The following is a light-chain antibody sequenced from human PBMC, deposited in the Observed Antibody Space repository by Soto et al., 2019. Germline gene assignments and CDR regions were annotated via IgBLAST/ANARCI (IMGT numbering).Light chain of an antibody. CDR1: QSVSSN. CDR2: GAS. J-gene: IGKJ1*01. CDR3: QQYHNWPRT. Sequence: EIVMTQSPATLSVYPWERATLSCRASQSVSSNLACYQQKPGQAPRLLIYGASTRATGIPARFSGSGSGTEFTFTISSLQSEDFAVYYCQQYHNWPRTFGQGTKVDIK. V-gene: IGKV3-15*01.